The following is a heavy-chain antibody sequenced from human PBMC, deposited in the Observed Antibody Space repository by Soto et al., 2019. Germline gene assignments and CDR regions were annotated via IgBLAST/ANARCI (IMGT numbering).Heavy chain of an antibody. CDR2: IDYSGTA. V-gene: IGHV4-39*01. D-gene: IGHD1-20*01. Sequence: SETLSLTCTVSSGSISVTNVFWGWVRQPPGKGLEWIGNIDYSGTAYFSPSLATRVTFHVDTSKNQFSLTLYSVTAADTAVYYCARITGRHLDYWGQVILVTVSS. CDR3: ARITGRHLDY. CDR1: SGSISVTNVF. J-gene: IGHJ4*02.